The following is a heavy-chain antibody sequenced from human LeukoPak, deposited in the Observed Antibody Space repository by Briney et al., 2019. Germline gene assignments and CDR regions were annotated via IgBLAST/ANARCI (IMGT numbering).Heavy chain of an antibody. CDR1: GGSISSGGYY. V-gene: IGHV4-31*03. J-gene: IGHJ5*02. CDR2: IYYSGST. CDR3: AREAQGGYCSGGSCPHKYNWFDP. D-gene: IGHD2-15*01. Sequence: SETLSLTCTVSGGSISSGGYYWSWIRQHPGKGLEWIGYIYYSGSTYYNPSLKSRVTISVDTSKNQFSLKLSSVTAADTAVYYWAREAQGGYCSGGSCPHKYNWFDPWGQGTLVTGSS.